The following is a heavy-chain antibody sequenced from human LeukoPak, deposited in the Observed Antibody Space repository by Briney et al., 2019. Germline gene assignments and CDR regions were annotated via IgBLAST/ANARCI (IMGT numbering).Heavy chain of an antibody. V-gene: IGHV4-59*01. J-gene: IGHJ5*02. D-gene: IGHD3-10*01. Sequence: SETLSLTCTVSGGSISGYYWSWLRQPPGKGGEWGGYIYYSGRTNYNPSLKSRVTISVDTSKNKFYLKLRCVTAEDRAGYYSGSTNYNPSLKSRVTISVDTSKNQFSLKLSSVTAADTAVYYCARGGFLGGGSQGNWFDPWGQGTLVTVSS. CDR2: IYYSGRT. CDR3: GSTNYNPSLKSRVTISVDTSKNQFSLKLSSVTAADTAVYYCARGGFLGGGSQGNWFDP. CDR1: GGSISGYY.